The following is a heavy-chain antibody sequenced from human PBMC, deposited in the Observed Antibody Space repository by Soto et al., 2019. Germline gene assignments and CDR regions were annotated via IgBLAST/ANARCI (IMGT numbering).Heavy chain of an antibody. CDR1: GYTFTGYY. J-gene: IGHJ6*02. D-gene: IGHD3-22*01. CDR2: INPSGGST. CDR3: ARDISTTYYYDSSGYTPNLMYGMDV. V-gene: IGHV1-46*01. Sequence: ASVKVSCTDSGYTFTGYYMHWVRQAPGQGLEWMGWINPSGGSTSYAQKFQGRVTMTRDTSTSTVYMELSSLRSEDTAVYYCARDISTTYYYDSSGYTPNLMYGMDVWGQGTTVTVSS.